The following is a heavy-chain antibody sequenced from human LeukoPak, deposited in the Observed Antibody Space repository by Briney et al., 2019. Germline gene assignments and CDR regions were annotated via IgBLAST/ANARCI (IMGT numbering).Heavy chain of an antibody. CDR2: IIPIFGTA. J-gene: IGHJ4*02. D-gene: IGHD4-17*01. V-gene: IGHV1-69*13. CDR3: ARGRDYGDYAPDY. Sequence: SVKVSCKASGGTFSSYAISWVRQAPGQGLEWMGGIIPIFGTANYAQKFQGRVTITADESTSTAYMELSSLRSEDTAVYYCARGRDYGDYAPDYWGQGTLVTVSS. CDR1: GGTFSSYA.